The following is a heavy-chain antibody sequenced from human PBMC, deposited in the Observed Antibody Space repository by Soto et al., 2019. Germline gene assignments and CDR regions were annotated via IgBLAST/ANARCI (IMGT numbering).Heavy chain of an antibody. Sequence: ASLKVSCKATGFPFSSYYLHWVRQAPGQGLEWMGMINPNVGNTNYTQKFQGRATITADESTSTAYMELSSLRSEDTAVYYCATDLWFGESPSDYYYYYGMDVWGQGTTVNVSS. D-gene: IGHD3-10*01. V-gene: IGHV1-69*11. CDR2: INPNVGNT. CDR3: ATDLWFGESPSDYYYYYGMDV. J-gene: IGHJ6*02. CDR1: GFPFSSYY.